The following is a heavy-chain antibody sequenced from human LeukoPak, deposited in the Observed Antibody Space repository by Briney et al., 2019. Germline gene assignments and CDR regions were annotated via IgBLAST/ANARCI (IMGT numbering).Heavy chain of an antibody. D-gene: IGHD2-2*01. Sequence: SETLSLTCAVYGGSFSGYYWSWIRQPPGKGLEWIGEINHSGSTNYNPSLKSRVTISVDTPKNQFSLKLSSVTAADTAVYYCARGSSTVDYWGQGTLVTVSS. CDR1: GGSFSGYY. J-gene: IGHJ4*02. CDR3: ARGSSTVDY. CDR2: INHSGST. V-gene: IGHV4-34*01.